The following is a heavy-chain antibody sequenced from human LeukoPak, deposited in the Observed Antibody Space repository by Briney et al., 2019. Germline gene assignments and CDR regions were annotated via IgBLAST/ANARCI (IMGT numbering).Heavy chain of an antibody. CDR2: IYHSGST. D-gene: IGHD3-10*01. CDR3: ARVSYGSGSYYPKYNDY. J-gene: IGHJ4*02. Sequence: SETLSLTCTVSGGSISSYYWGWIRQPPGKGLEWIGSIYHSGSTYYNPSLKSRVTISVDTSKNQFSLRLSSVTAADTAVYYCARVSYGSGSYYPKYNDYWGQGTLLTVSS. CDR1: GGSISSYY. V-gene: IGHV4-38-2*02.